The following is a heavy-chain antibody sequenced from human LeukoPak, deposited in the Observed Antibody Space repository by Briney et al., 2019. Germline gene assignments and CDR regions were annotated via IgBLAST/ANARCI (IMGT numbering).Heavy chain of an antibody. CDR2: IYYSGST. CDR1: GGSISSSSYY. D-gene: IGHD2-21*01. Sequence: TSETLSLTCTVSGGSISSSSYYWGWIRQPPGKGLEWIGTIYYSGSTYYNPSLKSRVTISVDTSKNQFSLKLSSVTAADTAVYYCARDLFVEYYYYYMDVWGKGTTVTVSS. V-gene: IGHV4-39*07. CDR3: ARDLFVEYYYYYMDV. J-gene: IGHJ6*03.